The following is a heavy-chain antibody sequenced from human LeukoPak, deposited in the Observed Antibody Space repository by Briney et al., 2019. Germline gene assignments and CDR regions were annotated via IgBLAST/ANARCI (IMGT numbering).Heavy chain of an antibody. CDR1: GGTFISSA. CDR3: AREGIAAPCTFGQYYLDY. Sequence: GASVKVSCKASGGTFISSAISWVRQAPGQGLEWMGRIIPILGIANYAQKFQGRVTITADKSTSTAYMELSSLRSEDTAVYYCAREGIAAPCTFGQYYLDYWGQGTLVTVSS. V-gene: IGHV1-69*04. J-gene: IGHJ4*02. D-gene: IGHD6-13*01. CDR2: IIPILGIA.